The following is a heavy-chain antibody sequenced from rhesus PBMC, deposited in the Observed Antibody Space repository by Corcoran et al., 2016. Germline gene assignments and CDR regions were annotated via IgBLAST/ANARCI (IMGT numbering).Heavy chain of an antibody. CDR1: GGSISGGYG. Sequence: QVQLQESGPGLVKPSETLSLTCAVSGGSISGGYGWSWIRQPPGKGLEWIGHSFGSHGSTYYNPSHTGRGPMSSNTATNHLSLKVGSVTAADTAVYYCARHPNYYSGVGYFDYWGQGVLVTVSS. CDR2: SFGSHGST. D-gene: IGHD3-16*01. CDR3: ARHPNYYSGVGYFDY. J-gene: IGHJ4*01. V-gene: IGHV4-76*01.